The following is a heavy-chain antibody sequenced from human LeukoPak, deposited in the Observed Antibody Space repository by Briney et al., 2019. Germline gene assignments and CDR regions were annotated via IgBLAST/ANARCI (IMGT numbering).Heavy chain of an antibody. Sequence: GSSVKVSCKASGGTFSSYAISWVRQAPGQGLEWMGGIIPIFGTANYAQKFQGRVTITTDESTSTAYMELSSLRSEDTAVYYCARVEYSSSYYYYYYMDVWGKGTTVTVSS. V-gene: IGHV1-69*05. CDR2: IIPIFGTA. D-gene: IGHD6-6*01. CDR1: GGTFSSYA. CDR3: ARVEYSSSYYYYYYMDV. J-gene: IGHJ6*03.